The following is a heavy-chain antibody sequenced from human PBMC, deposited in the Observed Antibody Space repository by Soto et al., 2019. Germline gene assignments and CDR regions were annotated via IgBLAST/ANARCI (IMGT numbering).Heavy chain of an antibody. V-gene: IGHV1-69*02. CDR2: IIPILGIA. CDR3: ADCPRGPGLYGSGSYYMDV. D-gene: IGHD3-10*01. Sequence: QVQLVQSGAEVKKPGSSVKVSCKASGCTFSSYTISWVRQAPGQGLEWMGRIIPILGIAKYAQKFQGRVMITTDKSTSSAYLVLSSLRSEDKAVDYCADCPRGPGLYGSGSYYMDVWGKVSTVTVSS. CDR1: GCTFSSYT. J-gene: IGHJ6*03.